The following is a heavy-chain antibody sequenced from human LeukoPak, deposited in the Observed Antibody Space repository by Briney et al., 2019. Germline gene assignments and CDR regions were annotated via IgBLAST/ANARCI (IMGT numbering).Heavy chain of an antibody. Sequence: GGALRLSCAASGFTFSSYGMHWVRQAPGKGLEWVAFIWYDGSEKYYADSVKGRFTISRDNSKNTVYLQMNSLRVEDTAVYYCARGSYVYWGQGTLVTVSS. CDR1: GFTFSSYG. CDR2: IWYDGSEK. J-gene: IGHJ4*02. D-gene: IGHD1-26*01. CDR3: ARGSYVY. V-gene: IGHV3-30*02.